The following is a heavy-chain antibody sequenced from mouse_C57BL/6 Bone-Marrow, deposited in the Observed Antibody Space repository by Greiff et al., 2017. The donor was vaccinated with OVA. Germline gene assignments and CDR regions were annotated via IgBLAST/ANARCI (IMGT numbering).Heavy chain of an antibody. CDR3: ARWEYDSTWWYFDV. V-gene: IGHV1-69*01. J-gene: IGHJ1*03. D-gene: IGHD2-12*01. CDR1: GYTFTSYW. Sequence: QVQLQQSGAELVMPGASVKLSCKASGYTFTSYWMHWVKQRPGQGLEWIGEIYPSDSYTNYNQKFKGKATLTADKSSSTAYMQLSSLTSEDSAVYYCARWEYDSTWWYFDVWGTGTTVTVTA. CDR2: IYPSDSYT.